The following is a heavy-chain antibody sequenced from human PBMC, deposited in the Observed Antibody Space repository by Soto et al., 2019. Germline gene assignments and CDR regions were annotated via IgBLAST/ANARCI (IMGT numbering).Heavy chain of an antibody. CDR1: GFTFSSYS. CDR2: ISSSSSTI. J-gene: IGHJ5*02. V-gene: IGHV3-48*02. Sequence: GGSLRLSCAASGFTFSSYSMNWVRQAPGKGLEWVSYISSSSSTIYYADSVKGRFTISRDNAKNSLYLQMNSLRDEDTAVYYCARGNYVWGSYRSSPRINWFDPWGQGTLVTVSS. D-gene: IGHD3-16*02. CDR3: ARGNYVWGSYRSSPRINWFDP.